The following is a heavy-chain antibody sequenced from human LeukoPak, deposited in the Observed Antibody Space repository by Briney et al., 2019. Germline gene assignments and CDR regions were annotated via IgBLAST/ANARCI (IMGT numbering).Heavy chain of an antibody. CDR1: GGTFSSYA. D-gene: IGHD3-3*01. V-gene: IGHV1-69*13. J-gene: IGHJ3*02. Sequence: VASVKVSCKASGGTFSSYATSWVRQAPGQGLEWMGGIIPIFGTANYAQKFQGRVTITADESTSTAYMELSSLRSEDTAVYYCARDRADFWRGDRAFDIWGQGTMVTVSS. CDR2: IIPIFGTA. CDR3: ARDRADFWRGDRAFDI.